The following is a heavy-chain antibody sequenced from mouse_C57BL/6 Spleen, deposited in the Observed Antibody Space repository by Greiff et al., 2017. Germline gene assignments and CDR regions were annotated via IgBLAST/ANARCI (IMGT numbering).Heavy chain of an antibody. D-gene: IGHD2-4*01. Sequence: EVQGVESGGGLVQPGGSLSLSCAASGFTFTDYYMSWVRQPPGKALEWLGFIRNKANGYTTEYSASVKGRFTISRDNSQSILHLQMNALRAEDSATYYCARYIDYDYESYWYFDVWGTGTTVTVSS. CDR1: GFTFTDYY. J-gene: IGHJ1*03. CDR2: IRNKANGYTT. V-gene: IGHV7-3*01. CDR3: ARYIDYDYESYWYFDV.